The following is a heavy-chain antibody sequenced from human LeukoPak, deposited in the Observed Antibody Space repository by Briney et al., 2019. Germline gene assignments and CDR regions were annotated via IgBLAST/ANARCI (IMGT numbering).Heavy chain of an antibody. V-gene: IGHV4-38-2*02. J-gene: IGHJ5*02. CDR3: ARARQWLPNNWFDP. D-gene: IGHD6-19*01. CDR1: GYSISSGHY. CDR2: IYYSGST. Sequence: SETLSLTCTVSGYSISSGHYWGWIRQPPGKGLEWIGSIYYSGSTYYNPSLKSRVTISVDTSKNQFSLKLSSVTAADTAVYYCARARQWLPNNWFDPWGQGTLVTVSS.